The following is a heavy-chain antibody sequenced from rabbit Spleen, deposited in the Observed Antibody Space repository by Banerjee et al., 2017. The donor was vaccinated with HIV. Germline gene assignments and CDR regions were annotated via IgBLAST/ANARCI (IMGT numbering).Heavy chain of an antibody. CDR2: INAATGKP. D-gene: IGHD1-1*01. V-gene: IGHV1S40*01. CDR1: GVSFSSNHY. CDR3: ARDLVGVIGWNFYL. Sequence: QSLEESGGDLVKPGASLTLTCTASGVSFSSNHYMCWVRQAPGKGLEWIACINAATGKPVYATWAKGRFTISRTSSTTVTLRMTSLTAADRAAYFCARDLVGVIGWNFYLWGPGTLVTVS. J-gene: IGHJ4*01.